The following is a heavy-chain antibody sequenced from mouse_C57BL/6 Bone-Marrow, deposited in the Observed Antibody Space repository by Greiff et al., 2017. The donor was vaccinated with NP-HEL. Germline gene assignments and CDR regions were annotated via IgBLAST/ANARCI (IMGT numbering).Heavy chain of an antibody. V-gene: IGHV1-5*01. CDR1: GYTFTSYW. CDR2: IDPGNGGT. CDR3: TPTGAWYLDV. D-gene: IGHD4-1*02. Sequence: SGTVLVRPGASVKLSCKTSGYTFTSYWMHWVKQRPGRGLEWIGAIDPGNGGTSYNEKFKGKAKLTGVTSSSPAYLELSSLTTEASAVFSCTPTGAWYLDVGGKGTTVTVPS. J-gene: IGHJ1*03.